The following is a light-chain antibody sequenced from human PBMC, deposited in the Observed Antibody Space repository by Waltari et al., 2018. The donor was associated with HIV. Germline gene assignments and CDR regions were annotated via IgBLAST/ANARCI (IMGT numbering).Light chain of an antibody. CDR1: QSVYSD. CDR3: QQYNNWPYT. J-gene: IGKJ2*01. Sequence: EIVMTQSPATLSVSPGESATLSCRASQSVYSDFAWSQPKPGQAPRLLIYDASSRAAGVPARFRGSGSGTDFTLAISSLQSGDFAVYYCQQYNNWPYTFGQGTKLEIK. V-gene: IGKV3-15*01. CDR2: DAS.